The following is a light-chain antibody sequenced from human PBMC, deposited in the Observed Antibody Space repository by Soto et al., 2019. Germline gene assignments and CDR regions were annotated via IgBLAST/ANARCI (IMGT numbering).Light chain of an antibody. J-gene: IGKJ5*01. Sequence: EIVLTQSPGTLSLSPGERATLSCRASQSVSSNLAWYQQKPGQAPRLLIYGASNRATGIPARFGGSRSGTEFTLTINNLEPEDFAVYYCQQRNVWPPITFGQGTRLEIK. CDR2: GAS. V-gene: IGKV3-11*01. CDR3: QQRNVWPPIT. CDR1: QSVSSN.